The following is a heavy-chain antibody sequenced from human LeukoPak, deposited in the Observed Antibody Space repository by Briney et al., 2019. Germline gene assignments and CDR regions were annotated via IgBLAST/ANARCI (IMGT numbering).Heavy chain of an antibody. CDR2: IDPSSGGT. CDR1: GYTFTGYY. CDR3: ARLTYYDFWSGYNYAFDI. V-gene: IGHV1-2*02. J-gene: IGHJ3*02. Sequence: ASVKVSYKASGYTFTGYYMHWVRQAPGQGLEWMRWIDPSSGGTNYAQKFQGRVTMTRDTSISTAYMELSRLRSDDTAVYYCARLTYYDFWSGYNYAFDIWGQGTMVTVSS. D-gene: IGHD3-3*01.